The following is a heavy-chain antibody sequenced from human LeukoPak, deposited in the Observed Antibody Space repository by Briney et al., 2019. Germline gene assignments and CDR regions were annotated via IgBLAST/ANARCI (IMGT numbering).Heavy chain of an antibody. D-gene: IGHD3-16*01. CDR3: ARDHPDYHYYDY. CDR2: ISSSSSTI. J-gene: IGHJ4*02. V-gene: IGHV3-48*01. CDR1: GFTFSSYS. Sequence: GGSLRLSCAASGFTFSSYSMNWVRQAPGKGLEWVSCISSSSSTIYYADSVKGRFTISRDNAKNSLYLQMNSLRAEDTAVYYCARDHPDYHYYDYWGQGTRVTVSS.